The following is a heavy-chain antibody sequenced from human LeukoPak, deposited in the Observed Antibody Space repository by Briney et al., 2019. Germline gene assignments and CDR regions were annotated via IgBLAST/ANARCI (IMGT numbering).Heavy chain of an antibody. CDR2: ISSSSSSYI. D-gene: IGHD2-15*01. V-gene: IGHV3-21*01. CDR1: GFTFSSYS. CDR3: ARDSSYCSGGSCYSVWYFDL. Sequence: PGGSLRLSCAASGFTFSSYSMNWVRQAPGKGLEWVSSISSSSSSYIYYADSVKGRFTISRDNAKNSLYLQMNSLRAEDTAVYYCARDSSYCSGGSCYSVWYFDLWGRGTLVTVSS. J-gene: IGHJ2*01.